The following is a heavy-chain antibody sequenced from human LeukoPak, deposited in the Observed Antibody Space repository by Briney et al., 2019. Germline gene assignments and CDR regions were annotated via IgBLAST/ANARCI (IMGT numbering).Heavy chain of an antibody. J-gene: IGHJ5*02. V-gene: IGHV4-31*03. D-gene: IGHD4-11*01. CDR3: ARGYPPLMTTVWFDP. CDR2: IYYSGST. Sequence: PSETLSLTCTVSGGPISSGGYYWSWIRQHPGKGLEWIGYIYYSGSTYYNPSLKSRVTISVDTSKNQFSLKLSSVTAADTAVYYCARGYPPLMTTVWFDPWGQGTLVTVSS. CDR1: GGPISSGGYY.